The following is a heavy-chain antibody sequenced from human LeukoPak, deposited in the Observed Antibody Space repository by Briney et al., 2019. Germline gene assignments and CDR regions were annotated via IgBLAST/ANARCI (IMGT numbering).Heavy chain of an antibody. J-gene: IGHJ5*02. CDR1: GCSISSYY. Sequence: SETLSLTCTVSGCSISSYYWSWIRQSPGKGLEWIGYIYDSGSTNYNPSLKSRVTISVDTSRSQFSLKLSSVTAADTAMYYCAREDYNILTGSGDNWFDPWGQGTLVTVSS. D-gene: IGHD3-9*01. V-gene: IGHV4-59*01. CDR3: AREDYNILTGSGDNWFDP. CDR2: IYDSGST.